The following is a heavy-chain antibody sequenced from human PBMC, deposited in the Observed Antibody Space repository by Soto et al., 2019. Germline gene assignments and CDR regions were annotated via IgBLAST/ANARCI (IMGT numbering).Heavy chain of an antibody. Sequence: TSETLSLTCTVSGGSISSYYWGWIRQPPGKGLEWIGSIYYSGSTNYNPSLKSRVTISVDTSKNQFSLKLSSVTAADTAVYYCASPNSGYDSVDYWGQGTLVTVSS. CDR3: ASPNSGYDSVDY. J-gene: IGHJ4*02. CDR1: GGSISSYY. CDR2: IYYSGST. D-gene: IGHD5-12*01. V-gene: IGHV4-39*01.